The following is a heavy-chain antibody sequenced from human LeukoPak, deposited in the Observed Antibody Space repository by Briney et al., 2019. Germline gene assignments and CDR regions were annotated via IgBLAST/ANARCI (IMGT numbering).Heavy chain of an antibody. V-gene: IGHV3-30*18. Sequence: GGSLRLSCAASGFTFSSYGMHWVRQAPGKGLESVAVISYDGSNKYYADSVKGRFTISRDNSKNTLYLQMNSLRAEDTAVYYCAKDGLSVVYYYYGMDVWGQGTTVTVSS. CDR3: AKDGLSVVYYYYGMDV. D-gene: IGHD2-15*01. CDR2: ISYDGSNK. CDR1: GFTFSSYG. J-gene: IGHJ6*02.